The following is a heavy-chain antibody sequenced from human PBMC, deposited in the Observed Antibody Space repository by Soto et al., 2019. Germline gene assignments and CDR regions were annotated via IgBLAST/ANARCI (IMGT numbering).Heavy chain of an antibody. CDR1: GFTFSSYA. J-gene: IGHJ3*02. CDR3: AKELGYCSGGSCYRTGNDAFDI. D-gene: IGHD2-15*01. V-gene: IGHV3-23*01. CDR2: ISGSGGST. Sequence: GESLKISCAASGFTFSSYAMSWVRQAPGKGLEWVSAISGSGGSTYYADSVKGRFTISRDNSKNTLYLQMNSLRAEDTAVYYCAKELGYCSGGSCYRTGNDAFDIWGQGTMVTVSS.